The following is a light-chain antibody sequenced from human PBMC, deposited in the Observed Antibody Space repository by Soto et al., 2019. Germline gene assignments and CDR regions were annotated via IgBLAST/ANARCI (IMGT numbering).Light chain of an antibody. CDR1: QTISSW. CDR3: QHYNSYSEA. V-gene: IGKV1-5*03. Sequence: DIQMTQSPSTLSGSVGDRVTITCRASQTISSWLAWYQQKPGKAPKLLIYKASTIKSGIPSRFSGSGSGTEFTLTISSLQPDDFATYYCQHYNSYSEAFGGGTKVELK. CDR2: KAS. J-gene: IGKJ4*02.